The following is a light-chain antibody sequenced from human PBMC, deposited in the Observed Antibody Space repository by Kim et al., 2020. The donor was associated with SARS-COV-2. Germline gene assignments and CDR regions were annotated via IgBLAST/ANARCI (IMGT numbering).Light chain of an antibody. CDR3: QQYDNLPRGT. Sequence: SVGDRVTSTCQASQDISNYLNWDQQKPGKAPKLLIYDASNLETGVPSRFSGSGSGTDFTFTISSLQPEDSATYYGQQYDNLPRGTCGGGTKVEIK. CDR2: DAS. V-gene: IGKV1-33*01. J-gene: IGKJ4*01. CDR1: QDISNY.